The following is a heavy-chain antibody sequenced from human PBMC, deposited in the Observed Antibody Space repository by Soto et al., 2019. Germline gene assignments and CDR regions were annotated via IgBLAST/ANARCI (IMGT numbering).Heavy chain of an antibody. CDR1: GFTFWSYA. D-gene: IGHD5-12*01. J-gene: IGHJ4*02. CDR3: TSYQYRGYESGLYW. CDR2: INGSGDKT. Sequence: GGSLRLSCAASGFTFWSYAMSWVRQAPGKGLECVAVINGSGDKTYYADSVRGRFTISRDNSMNTLSLQMDSLRVDDTAIYYCTSYQYRGYESGLYWWGQGTPVTVSS. V-gene: IGHV3-23*01.